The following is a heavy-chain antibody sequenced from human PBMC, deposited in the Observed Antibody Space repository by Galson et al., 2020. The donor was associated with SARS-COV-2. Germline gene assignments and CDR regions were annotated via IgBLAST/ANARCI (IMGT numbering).Heavy chain of an antibody. D-gene: IGHD6-19*01. Sequence: GESLKISCAASGFTFSSYAMHWVRQAPGKGLEWVAVISYDGSNKYYADSVKGRFTISRDNSKNTLYLQMNSLRAEDTAVYYCARANTENPQWPSLVDAFDIWGQGTMVTVSS. CDR2: ISYDGSNK. CDR1: GFTFSSYA. CDR3: ARANTENPQWPSLVDAFDI. J-gene: IGHJ3*02. V-gene: IGHV3-30-3*01.